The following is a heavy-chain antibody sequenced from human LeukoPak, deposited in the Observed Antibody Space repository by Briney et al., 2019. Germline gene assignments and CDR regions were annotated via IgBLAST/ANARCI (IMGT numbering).Heavy chain of an antibody. V-gene: IGHV4-59*12. CDR2: LYDTGST. Sequence: SETLSLTCTVSGGSISVYHWSWIRQPPGKGLEWIGYLYDTGSTNYNPSLKSRVTISVDTSKNQISLKLSSVTAAVTAVYFCAKEGMGSEATTADGAFDIWGQGTTVTVSS. CDR1: GGSISVYH. J-gene: IGHJ3*02. CDR3: AKEGMGSEATTADGAFDI. D-gene: IGHD1-26*01.